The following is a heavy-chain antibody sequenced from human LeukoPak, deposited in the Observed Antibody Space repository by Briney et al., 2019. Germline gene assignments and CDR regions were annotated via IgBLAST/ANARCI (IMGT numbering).Heavy chain of an antibody. CDR3: ARGVYGAYFDF. Sequence: SETLSLTCTVSGGSINSYSWSWLRQPPGKGLEWIAYRQSNGYTEYYPSLMSRVTISLDTSKRQLSLKLTSVTAADTAVYYCARGVYGAYFDFWGQGTLVTVSS. D-gene: IGHD4-17*01. CDR2: RQSNGYT. J-gene: IGHJ4*02. CDR1: GGSINSYS. V-gene: IGHV4-59*01.